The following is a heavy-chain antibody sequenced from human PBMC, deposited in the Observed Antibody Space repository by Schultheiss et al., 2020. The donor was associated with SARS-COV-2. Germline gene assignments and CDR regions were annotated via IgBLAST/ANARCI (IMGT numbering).Heavy chain of an antibody. CDR1: GYTFTSYY. V-gene: IGHV1-69*04. CDR2: IIPILGIG. CDR3: ARDRGGSIRGWFDP. Sequence: KISCKASGYTFTSYYMHWVRLAPGQGLEWMGRIIPILGIGNYAQRFQGRVTITADKSTSTAYMELSSLRSEDTAVYYCARDRGGSIRGWFDPWGQGTLVTVSS. D-gene: IGHD2-15*01. J-gene: IGHJ5*02.